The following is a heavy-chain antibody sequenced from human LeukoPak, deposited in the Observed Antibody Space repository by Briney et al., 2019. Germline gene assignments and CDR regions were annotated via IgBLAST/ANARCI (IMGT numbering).Heavy chain of an antibody. J-gene: IGHJ6*03. CDR1: GYTFTGYY. Sequence: ASVKVSCKASGYTFTGYYMHWVRQAPGQGLEWRGRMNPNSGGTNYAQKFQGRVTMTRDTSISTAYMELSRLRSDDTAVYYCARVRLGMGSYYYYYMDVWGKGTTVTVSS. D-gene: IGHD7-27*01. V-gene: IGHV1-2*06. CDR2: MNPNSGGT. CDR3: ARVRLGMGSYYYYYMDV.